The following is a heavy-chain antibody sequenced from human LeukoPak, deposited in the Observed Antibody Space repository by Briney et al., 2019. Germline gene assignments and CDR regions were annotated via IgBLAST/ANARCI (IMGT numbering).Heavy chain of an antibody. CDR3: ARDFVVVVAATVQNWFDP. Sequence: SETLSLTCTVSGGSVSSGSYYWSWIRQPPGKGLEWIGYIYYSGSTNYNPSLKSRVTISVDTSKNQFSLKLSSVTAADTAVYYCARDFVVVVAATVQNWFDPWGQGPLVTVSS. D-gene: IGHD2-15*01. CDR1: GGSVSSGSYY. V-gene: IGHV4-61*01. CDR2: IYYSGST. J-gene: IGHJ5*02.